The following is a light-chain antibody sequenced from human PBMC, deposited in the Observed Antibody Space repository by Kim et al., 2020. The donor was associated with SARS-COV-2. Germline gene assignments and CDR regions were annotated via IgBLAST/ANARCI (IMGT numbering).Light chain of an antibody. CDR3: QQLNSYPRLT. CDR1: QGISSY. CDR2: AAS. Sequence: DIQLTQSPSFLSASVGDRVTITCRASQGISSYLAWYQQKPGKAPKLLIYAASTLQSGVPLRFSGSGSGTEFTLTISSLQPEDFATYYCQQLNSYPRLTFGGGTKVDIK. J-gene: IGKJ4*01. V-gene: IGKV1-9*01.